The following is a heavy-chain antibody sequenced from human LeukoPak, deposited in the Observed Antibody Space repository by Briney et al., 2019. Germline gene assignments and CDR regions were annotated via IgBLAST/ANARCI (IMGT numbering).Heavy chain of an antibody. Sequence: GGSLRLSCAASGFTFSNAWMSWVRQAPGKGLEWVGRIKSKTDGGTTDYAAPVKGRFTISRDDSKNTLYLQMNSLRAEDTAVYYCAKDRLWFGELHHFDYWGQGALVTVSS. D-gene: IGHD3-10*01. CDR3: AKDRLWFGELHHFDY. J-gene: IGHJ4*02. CDR1: GFTFSNAW. V-gene: IGHV3-15*01. CDR2: IKSKTDGGTT.